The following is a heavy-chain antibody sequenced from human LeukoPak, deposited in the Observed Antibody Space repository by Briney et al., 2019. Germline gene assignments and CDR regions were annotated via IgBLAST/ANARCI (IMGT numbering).Heavy chain of an antibody. Sequence: ASETLSLTCTLSGGSISTYYWSWVRQPPGKGLEWTGYIYYTGSTDYNPSLKSRVTMSVDTSKNQFSLKLSSVTAADTAVYSCASGRTRGYSYGFRSYNWFDPWGQGTLVTVSS. V-gene: IGHV4-59*01. CDR3: ASGRTRGYSYGFRSYNWFDP. J-gene: IGHJ5*02. CDR1: GGSISTYY. CDR2: IYYTGST. D-gene: IGHD5-18*01.